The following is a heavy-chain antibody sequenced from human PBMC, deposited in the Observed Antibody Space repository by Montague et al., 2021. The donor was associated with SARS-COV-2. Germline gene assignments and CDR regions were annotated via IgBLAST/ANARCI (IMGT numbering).Heavy chain of an antibody. CDR3: ARQVWRKDFDF. J-gene: IGHJ4*02. D-gene: IGHD1-14*01. Sequence: SETRSLTCSVSGGSITRSDYYWAWIRQAPGKGLDWIATVHSSGTTYSNTSLKSRAIISIDTSKNQFSLTLKSVTAADTSVYFCARQVWRKDFDFWGQGKLVTVSA. V-gene: IGHV4-39*01. CDR2: VHSSGTT. CDR1: GGSITRSDYY.